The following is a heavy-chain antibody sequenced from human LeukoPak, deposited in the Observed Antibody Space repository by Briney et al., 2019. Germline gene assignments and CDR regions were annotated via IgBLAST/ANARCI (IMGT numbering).Heavy chain of an antibody. J-gene: IGHJ4*02. V-gene: IGHV5-51*01. CDR3: ACWFDLRGFDY. CDR2: IYPGDSDT. D-gene: IGHD3-10*01. CDR1: GYSLTSYW. Sequence: GESLKISCQGSGYSLTSYWIGWGREPPGKGLEWMGIIYPGDSDTRYSPSFQGQVTISADKSISTACLQWSSLKASDTAMYYCACWFDLRGFDYWGQGILVTVSS.